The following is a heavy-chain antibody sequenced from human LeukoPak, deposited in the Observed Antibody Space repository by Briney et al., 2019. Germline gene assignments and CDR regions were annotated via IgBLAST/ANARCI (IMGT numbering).Heavy chain of an antibody. CDR3: ARELPFDY. D-gene: IGHD5-18*01. J-gene: IGHJ4*02. Sequence: PSETLSLTCTVSGGSISSYYWSWIRQPPGKGLEWVGYIYYSGSTNYNPSLKSRVTISVDTSKNQFSLKLSSVAAADTAVYYCARELPFDYWGQGTLVTVSS. CDR1: GGSISSYY. V-gene: IGHV4-59*01. CDR2: IYYSGST.